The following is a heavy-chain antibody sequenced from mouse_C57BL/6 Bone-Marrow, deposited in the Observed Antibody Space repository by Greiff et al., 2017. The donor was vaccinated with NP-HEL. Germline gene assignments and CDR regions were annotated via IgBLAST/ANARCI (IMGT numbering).Heavy chain of an antibody. CDR1: GYTFTSYG. D-gene: IGHD2-2*01. V-gene: IGHV1-81*01. CDR2: IYPRSGNT. CDR3: ARWGGLPAWFAY. J-gene: IGHJ3*01. Sequence: QVQLQQSGAELARPGASVKLSCKASGYTFTSYGISWVKQRTGQGLEWIGEIYPRSGNTYYNEKFKGKATLTADKSSSTAYMELRSLTSEDSAVYFCARWGGLPAWFAYWGQGTLVTVSA.